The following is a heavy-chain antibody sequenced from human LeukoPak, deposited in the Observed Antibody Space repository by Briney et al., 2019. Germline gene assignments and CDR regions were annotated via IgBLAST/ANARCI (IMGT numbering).Heavy chain of an antibody. D-gene: IGHD2-8*02. Sequence: PGGSLRLSCAASGFTFSRYAMNWVRQAPEKGLEWVLYISTGGDNTFYADSLKGRFTVSRDNAKNSLFLQMDSLRAEDTAVYYCARSFCTSVSCPKGHYYYVMDVWGQGTTVTVSS. CDR3: ARSFCTSVSCPKGHYYYVMDV. CDR2: ISTGGDNT. J-gene: IGHJ6*02. CDR1: GFTFSRYA. V-gene: IGHV3-21*01.